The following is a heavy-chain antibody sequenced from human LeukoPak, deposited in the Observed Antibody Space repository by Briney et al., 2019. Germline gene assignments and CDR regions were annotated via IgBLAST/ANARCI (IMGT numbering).Heavy chain of an antibody. CDR2: IYPGDSDT. D-gene: IGHD6-19*01. Sequence: GESLKISCKGSGYSFPTYWIGWVRQMPGKGLEWMGIIYPGDSDTRYSPSFQGQVTISADKSISTAYLQWSSLKASDTAMYYCARPNSSGWYAVDCWGQGTLVTVSS. J-gene: IGHJ4*02. V-gene: IGHV5-51*01. CDR3: ARPNSSGWYAVDC. CDR1: GYSFPTYW.